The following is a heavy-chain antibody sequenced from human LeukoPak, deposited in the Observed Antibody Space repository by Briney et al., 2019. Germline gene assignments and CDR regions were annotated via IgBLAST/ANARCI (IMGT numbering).Heavy chain of an antibody. V-gene: IGHV4-31*03. Sequence: PSETLSLTCTVSGGSISSSDYYWTWIRQHPGKGLEWIGYILHSGSTYYNPSLKSRVTISVDTSKNQFSLKMSSVTAADTAVYYCAGAGSSGYLDAFDIWGQGTRVTVSS. D-gene: IGHD3-22*01. J-gene: IGHJ3*02. CDR1: GGSISSSDYY. CDR3: AGAGSSGYLDAFDI. CDR2: ILHSGST.